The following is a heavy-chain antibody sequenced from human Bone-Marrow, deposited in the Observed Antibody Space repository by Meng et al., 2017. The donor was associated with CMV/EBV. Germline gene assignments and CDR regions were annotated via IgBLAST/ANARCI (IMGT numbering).Heavy chain of an antibody. D-gene: IGHD2-2*01. CDR3: ARTRIEVEPDGRKIKYYNYGMDV. CDR1: GYTFSAYY. CDR2: INPNSGGP. Sequence: ASVKVSCKASGYTFSAYYIHWVRQAPGQGLEWMGWINPNSGGPTYARKFQGRVTLTRVTSISTAYMELSSLTSDDTAVYYCARTRIEVEPDGRKIKYYNYGMDVWGQGTTVTVSS. J-gene: IGHJ6*02. V-gene: IGHV1-2*02.